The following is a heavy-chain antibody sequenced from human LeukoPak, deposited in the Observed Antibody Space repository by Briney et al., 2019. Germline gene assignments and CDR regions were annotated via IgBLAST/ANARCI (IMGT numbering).Heavy chain of an antibody. D-gene: IGHD2-15*01. CDR1: GFTFSSYG. Sequence: AGGSLRLSCAASGFTFSSYGMHWVRQAPGKGLEWVAFIRYDGSNKYYADSVKGRFTISRDNAKNSLYLQMNSLRAEDTAVYYCARDDCSGGSCYTYFDYWGQGTLVTVSS. V-gene: IGHV3-30*02. CDR3: ARDDCSGGSCYTYFDY. CDR2: IRYDGSNK. J-gene: IGHJ4*02.